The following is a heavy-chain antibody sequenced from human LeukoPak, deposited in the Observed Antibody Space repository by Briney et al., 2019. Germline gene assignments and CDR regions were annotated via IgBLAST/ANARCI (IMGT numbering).Heavy chain of an antibody. CDR1: GYTFSTYG. CDR2: ISTYNGNT. Sequence: GASVKVSCKASGYTFSTYGISWVRQAPGKGLEWMGWISTYNGNTNYAQKLQGRVTMTTDTSTSTAYMELRSLRSDDTAVYYCVSLGGYYDSSGYSGPPDAFDIWGQGTMVTVSS. V-gene: IGHV1-18*01. CDR3: VSLGGYYDSSGYSGPPDAFDI. D-gene: IGHD3-22*01. J-gene: IGHJ3*02.